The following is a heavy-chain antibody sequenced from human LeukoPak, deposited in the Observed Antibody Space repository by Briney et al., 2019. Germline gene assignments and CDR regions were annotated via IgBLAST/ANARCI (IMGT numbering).Heavy chain of an antibody. CDR2: ISYDGTNK. CDR3: ARGPSGYHNT. CDR1: GFTFNSYG. D-gene: IGHD5-12*01. Sequence: GGSLRLSCAASGFTFNSYGMHWVRQVPGKGLEWVAIISYDGTNKYYADSVKGRFTISRDSSKNTLYLQMNSLRPEDTAVYYCARGPSGYHNTGGQGTLVTVSS. J-gene: IGHJ4*02. V-gene: IGHV3-30*03.